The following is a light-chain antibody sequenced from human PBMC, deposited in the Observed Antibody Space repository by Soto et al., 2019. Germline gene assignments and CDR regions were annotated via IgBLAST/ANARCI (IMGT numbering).Light chain of an antibody. Sequence: EIVMTQSPATLSVSPGEIATLSCRASQSVSSNLAWYQQKPGQAPRLLIYGASTRAIDIADRFSGSGSGTDFSLTISGLQSEDFAVYYCQQYNTWPLTFGGGTKVDIK. CDR3: QQYNTWPLT. CDR2: GAS. V-gene: IGKV3-15*01. J-gene: IGKJ4*01. CDR1: QSVSSN.